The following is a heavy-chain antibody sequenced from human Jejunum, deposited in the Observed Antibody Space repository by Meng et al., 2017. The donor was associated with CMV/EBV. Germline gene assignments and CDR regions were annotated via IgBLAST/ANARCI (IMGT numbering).Heavy chain of an antibody. D-gene: IGHD2-2*01. Sequence: QVHLVQSGAEVKKPGSSVKVSCTSSGGSVNNYAINWVRQAPGQGLEWMGGIIPIFRTPQYAQKFQGRLTITADGPTGTTFMELSSLTSDDTAIYYCARGFSNGYQPFDYWGQGTLVTVSS. CDR3: ARGFSNGYQPFDY. J-gene: IGHJ4*02. V-gene: IGHV1-69*01. CDR1: GGSVNNYA. CDR2: IIPIFRTP.